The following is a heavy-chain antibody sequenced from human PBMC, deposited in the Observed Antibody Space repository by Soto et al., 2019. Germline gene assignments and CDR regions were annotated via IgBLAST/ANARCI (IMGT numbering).Heavy chain of an antibody. CDR2: LKDRSQNYAT. Sequence: EVQLVESGGDLVQPGGSARLSCAASGFIVSGWYMDWVRQAPGKGLEWVARLKDRSQNYATEYAASVKGRFTVSRHPSQNSIFLQMNSLKIEDTAVYYCAREGDARWLDSWGQGTLVTVS. J-gene: IGHJ5*01. CDR1: GFIVSGWY. CDR3: AREGDARWLDS. V-gene: IGHV3-72*01. D-gene: IGHD1-26*01.